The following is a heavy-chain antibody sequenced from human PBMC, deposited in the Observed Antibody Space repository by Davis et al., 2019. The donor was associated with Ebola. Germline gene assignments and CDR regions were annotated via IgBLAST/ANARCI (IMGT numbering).Heavy chain of an antibody. V-gene: IGHV4-59*08. Sequence: SETLSLTCTVSGGSISSLYWSWVRQPPGKGLEWIGYIHYSGATNYNPSLKSRVTISVDTSKNQLSLKLSSVTAADTAVYYCAGTSRFLSYDYWGQGTLVTVSP. CDR2: IHYSGAT. CDR3: AGTSRFLSYDY. CDR1: GGSISSLY. D-gene: IGHD3-16*02. J-gene: IGHJ4*02.